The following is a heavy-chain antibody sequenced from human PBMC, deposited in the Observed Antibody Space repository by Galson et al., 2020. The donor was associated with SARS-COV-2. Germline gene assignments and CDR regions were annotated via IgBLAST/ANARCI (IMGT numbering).Heavy chain of an antibody. V-gene: IGHV3-30*03. D-gene: IGHD6-13*01. Sequence: LSLTCAASGFTFSSYGMHWVRQAPGKGLEWVAVISSDGSNKYYADSVKGRFTISRDNSKNTLYLQMNSLRAEDTAVYYCARDYFPDSSSWYLEDYWGQGTLVTVSS. CDR1: GFTFSSYG. J-gene: IGHJ4*02. CDR2: ISSDGSNK. CDR3: ARDYFPDSSSWYLEDY.